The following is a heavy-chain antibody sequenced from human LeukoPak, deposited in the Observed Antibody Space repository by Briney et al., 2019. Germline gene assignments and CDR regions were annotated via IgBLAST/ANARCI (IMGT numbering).Heavy chain of an antibody. J-gene: IGHJ6*02. CDR2: ISSSGSTI. D-gene: IGHD3-22*01. CDR1: GFTFSSYE. CDR3: ARESRDSSGYYSDHYYYYGMDV. Sequence: GGSMTLASAAYGFTFSSYEMNWVRQAAGKGLEWVSYISSSGSTIYYADSVKGRFTISRDNVKNSLYLQMNSLRAEDTAVYYCARESRDSSGYYSDHYYYYGMDVWGQGTTVTVSS. V-gene: IGHV3-48*03.